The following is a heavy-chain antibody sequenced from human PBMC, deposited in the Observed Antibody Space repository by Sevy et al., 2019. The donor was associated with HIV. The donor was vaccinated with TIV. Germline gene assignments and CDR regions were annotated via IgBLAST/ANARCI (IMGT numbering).Heavy chain of an antibody. CDR3: AKEDYYYGMDV. Sequence: GGSLRLSCAASGFTFSSYGMHWVRQAPGKGLEWVAVIWYDGSNKYYADSVKGRFTISRDNSKNTLYLQMNSLRAEDTAVYYCAKEDYYYGMDVWGQWTTVTVSS. J-gene: IGHJ6*02. V-gene: IGHV3-33*06. CDR2: IWYDGSNK. CDR1: GFTFSSYG.